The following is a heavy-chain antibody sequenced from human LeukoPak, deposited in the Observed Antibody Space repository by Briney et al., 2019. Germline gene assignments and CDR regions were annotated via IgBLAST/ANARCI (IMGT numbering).Heavy chain of an antibody. Sequence: SETLSLTCTVSGGSISSSSYYWGWIRQPPGKGLEWIGSIYYSGSTYYNPSLKSRATITVDTSKYQFSLKLSPVTAAATPVYYRARDLKDSPTALRFDYWGQGTLVTVSS. CDR1: GGSISSSSYY. CDR3: ARDLKDSPTALRFDY. V-gene: IGHV4-39*07. D-gene: IGHD2-21*02. CDR2: IYYSGST. J-gene: IGHJ4*02.